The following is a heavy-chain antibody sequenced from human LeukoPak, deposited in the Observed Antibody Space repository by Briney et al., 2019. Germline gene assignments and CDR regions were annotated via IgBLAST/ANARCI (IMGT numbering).Heavy chain of an antibody. CDR3: ARDVRTSEKIFGVPTNWFDP. Sequence: GASVKVSCKASGGTFSSYAISWVRQAPGQGLEWMGGIIPIFGTANYAQKFQGRVTITADESTSTAYMELSSLRSEDTAVYYCARDVRTSEKIFGVPTNWFDPWGQGTLVTVSS. CDR2: IIPIFGTA. V-gene: IGHV1-69*01. D-gene: IGHD3-3*01. J-gene: IGHJ5*02. CDR1: GGTFSSYA.